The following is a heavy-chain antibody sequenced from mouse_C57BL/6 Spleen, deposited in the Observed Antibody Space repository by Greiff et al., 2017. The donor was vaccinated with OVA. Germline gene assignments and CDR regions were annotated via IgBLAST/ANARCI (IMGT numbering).Heavy chain of an antibody. CDR2: ISSGGSYT. J-gene: IGHJ2*01. Sequence: VQLKESGGDLVKPGGSLKLSCAASGFTFSSYGMSWVRQTPDKRLEWVATISSGGSYTYYPDSVKGRFTISRDNAKNTLYLQMSSLKSEDTAMYYCARRRDSSGFDYWGKGTTLTVSS. V-gene: IGHV5-6*01. CDR3: ARRRDSSGFDY. D-gene: IGHD3-2*02. CDR1: GFTFSSYG.